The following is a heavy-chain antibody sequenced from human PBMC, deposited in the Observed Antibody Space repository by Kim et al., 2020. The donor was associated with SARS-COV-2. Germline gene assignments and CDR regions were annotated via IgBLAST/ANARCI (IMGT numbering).Heavy chain of an antibody. J-gene: IGHJ5*02. Sequence: PSLKSRVTISVDTSKNQFSLKLSSVTAADTAVYYCARAGIAAAGKAWFDPWGQGTLVTVSS. V-gene: IGHV4-30-2*04. CDR3: ARAGIAAAGKAWFDP. D-gene: IGHD6-13*01.